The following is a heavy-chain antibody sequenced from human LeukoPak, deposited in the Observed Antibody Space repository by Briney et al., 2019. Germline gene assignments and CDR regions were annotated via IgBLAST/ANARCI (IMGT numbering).Heavy chain of an antibody. J-gene: IGHJ4*02. V-gene: IGHV3-23*01. CDR1: GFTFSNYA. Sequence: GGSLRLSCAASGFTFSNYAMTWVRQAPGEGLEWVSDISGSGSTTYYADSVKGRFTISRDNAKNSLYLQMNSLRAEDTAVYYCARDRARALDYWGQGTLVTVSS. CDR2: ISGSGSTT. D-gene: IGHD3-10*01. CDR3: ARDRARALDY.